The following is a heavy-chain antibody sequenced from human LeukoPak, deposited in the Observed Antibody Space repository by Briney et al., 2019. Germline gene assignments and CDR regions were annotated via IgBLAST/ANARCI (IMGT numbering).Heavy chain of an antibody. V-gene: IGHV1-18*01. CDR1: GHTLSGLA. Sequence: ASVKVSCKVSGHTLSGLAMHWVRQATGEGLEWMGWISAYNGNTNYAQKLQGRVTMTTDTSTSTAYMELRSLRSDDTAVYYCARSVQQLVLCGDYWGQGTLVTVSS. J-gene: IGHJ4*02. CDR2: ISAYNGNT. CDR3: ARSVQQLVLCGDY. D-gene: IGHD6-13*01.